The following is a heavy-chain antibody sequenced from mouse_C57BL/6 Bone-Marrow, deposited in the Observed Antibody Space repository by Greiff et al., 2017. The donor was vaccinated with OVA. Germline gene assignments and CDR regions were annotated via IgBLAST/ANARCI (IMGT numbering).Heavy chain of an antibody. D-gene: IGHD2-5*01. V-gene: IGHV1-15*01. CDR1: GYTFTDYD. Sequence: VQLQQSGAELVRPGASVTLSCKASGYTFTDYDMHWVKQTPVHGLEWIGAIDPENGGTAYNQKFKGKAILTADKSSSTAYMELRSLTSEDSAVYYCTRGYSNYYAMDYWGQGTSVTVSS. CDR2: IDPENGGT. CDR3: TRGYSNYYAMDY. J-gene: IGHJ4*01.